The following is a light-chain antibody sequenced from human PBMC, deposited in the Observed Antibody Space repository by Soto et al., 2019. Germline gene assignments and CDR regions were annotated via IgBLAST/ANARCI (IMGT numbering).Light chain of an antibody. CDR2: DVS. V-gene: IGLV2-14*01. CDR1: SSDVGGYNY. Sequence: QSALTQPASVSGSPGQSITISCTGTSSDVGGYNYVSWYQQHPGKAPKLMIYDVSNRPSGVSNRFYGSNSGNTASLTISGLQAEDEADYYCSSYTSSFCVFGTGTQLTVL. CDR3: SSYTSSFCV. J-gene: IGLJ7*01.